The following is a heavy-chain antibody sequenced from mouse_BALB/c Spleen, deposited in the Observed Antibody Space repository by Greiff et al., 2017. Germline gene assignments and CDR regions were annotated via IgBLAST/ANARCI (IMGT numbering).Heavy chain of an antibody. CDR1: GDSITSGY. CDR3: ARTVVARRGFDY. Sequence: VQLKESGPSLVKPSQTLSLPCSVTGDSITSGYWNWIRKFPGNKLEYMGYISYSGSTYYNPSLKSRISITRDTSKNQYYLQLNSVTTEDTATYYCARTVVARRGFDYWGQGTTLTVSS. D-gene: IGHD1-1*01. CDR2: ISYSGST. V-gene: IGHV3-8*02. J-gene: IGHJ2*01.